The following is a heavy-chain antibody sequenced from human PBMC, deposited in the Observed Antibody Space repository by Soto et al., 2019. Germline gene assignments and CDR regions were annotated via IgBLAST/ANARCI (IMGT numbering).Heavy chain of an antibody. D-gene: IGHD3-16*01. CDR3: VRLIGNSSLDS. CDR1: GDSVSSNDAT. Sequence: QVQLQQSGPGLVKPSQTLSLTCAISGDSVSSNDATWDWIRQSPSRGLEWLGRTDYRSRWQTDYAISVKRRISINPIPSINQVTLQLKSVTPDDTADYYCVRLIGNSSLDSWGQGTLVTVS. J-gene: IGHJ5*01. V-gene: IGHV6-1*01. CDR2: TDYRSRWQT.